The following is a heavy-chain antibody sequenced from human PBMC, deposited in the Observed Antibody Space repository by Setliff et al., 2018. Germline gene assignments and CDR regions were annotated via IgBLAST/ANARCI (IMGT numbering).Heavy chain of an antibody. CDR2: ISAYNGDT. Sequence: ASVKVSCKASGFTFRNYAISWVRQAPGQGLEWMGWISAYNGDTTYTQNLQGRVTLTTDTSTTTAYMELRSLRSDDTAVYYCARLVRFCTRTSCQRLSGDDYWGQGTLVTVSS. J-gene: IGHJ4*02. V-gene: IGHV1-18*01. D-gene: IGHD2-2*01. CDR1: GFTFRNYA. CDR3: ARLVRFCTRTSCQRLSGDDY.